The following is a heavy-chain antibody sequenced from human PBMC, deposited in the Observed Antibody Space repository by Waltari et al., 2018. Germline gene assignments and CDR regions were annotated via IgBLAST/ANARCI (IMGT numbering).Heavy chain of an antibody. Sequence: EVQLVESGGGLVQPGGSLRLSCEASGFSFNDYNMNWVRQAPGKGLEWVSYISGTSRSIYYADSVKGRFTTSRDNAKSSLYLQMDSLRAEDTAVYYCARDEVAVGTGIDYWGQGTLVTVSS. V-gene: IGHV3-48*01. CDR3: ARDEVAVGTGIDY. D-gene: IGHD6-13*01. J-gene: IGHJ4*02. CDR1: GFSFNDYN. CDR2: ISGTSRSI.